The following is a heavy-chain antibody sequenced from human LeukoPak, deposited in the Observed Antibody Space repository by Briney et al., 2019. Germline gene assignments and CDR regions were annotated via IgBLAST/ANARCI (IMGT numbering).Heavy chain of an antibody. J-gene: IGHJ4*02. CDR1: GLTFSSYS. D-gene: IGHD6-13*01. V-gene: IGHV3-48*01. CDR3: ARGGIYSSSWLSYYFDY. CDR2: ISSSSSTI. Sequence: PGGSLRLSCAASGLTFSSYSMNWVRQAPGKGLEWVSYISSSSSTIYYADSVKGRFTISRDNAKNSLYLQMNSLRAEDTAVYYCARGGIYSSSWLSYYFDYWGQGTLVTVSS.